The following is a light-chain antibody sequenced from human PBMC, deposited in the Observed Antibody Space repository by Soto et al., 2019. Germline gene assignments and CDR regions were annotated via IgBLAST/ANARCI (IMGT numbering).Light chain of an antibody. V-gene: IGKV1-5*03. CDR3: QHYNSYSEA. Sequence: DIQMTQSPSTLSVSVGDRVTITCRASQTIGSWLAWYQQKPGQGPKLLIYKASTLRSGVPSRFSGSGSGTEFTLTISSLQPDDFATYYCQHYNSYSEAFGQGTKVDIK. J-gene: IGKJ1*01. CDR1: QTIGSW. CDR2: KAS.